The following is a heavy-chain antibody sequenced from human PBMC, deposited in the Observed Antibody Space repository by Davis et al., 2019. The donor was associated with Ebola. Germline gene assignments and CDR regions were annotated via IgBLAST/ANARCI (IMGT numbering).Heavy chain of an antibody. D-gene: IGHD3-9*01. Sequence: GASLKISCTASGFTFSTYGMHWVRQAPGKGLEWVSYISGSATSTFYADSVKGRFTISRDNARDSLYLQMDSLRVEDTAIYYCARDAFSLSRYDTEDHWGQGTLVTVSS. J-gene: IGHJ4*02. CDR3: ARDAFSLSRYDTEDH. CDR2: ISGSATST. V-gene: IGHV3-48*04. CDR1: GFTFSTYG.